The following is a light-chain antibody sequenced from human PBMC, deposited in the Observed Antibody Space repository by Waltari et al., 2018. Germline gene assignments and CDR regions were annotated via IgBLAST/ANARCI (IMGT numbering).Light chain of an antibody. CDR1: QSVLDNSNNRNY. Sequence: DIVMTQSPDSLAVSLGARATINCKSSQSVLDNSNNRNYLSWYQQKSGQPPKVLFYWASSRKSGVPDRVSASGSGANFSLTITSLQAEDVGLYYCQQYSALPYSFGQGTKLEVK. CDR2: WAS. J-gene: IGKJ2*03. V-gene: IGKV4-1*01. CDR3: QQYSALPYS.